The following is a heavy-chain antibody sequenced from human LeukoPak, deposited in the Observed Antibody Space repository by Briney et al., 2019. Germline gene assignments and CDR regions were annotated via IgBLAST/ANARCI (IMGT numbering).Heavy chain of an antibody. Sequence: ASVKVSCKASGYTFTSYAMHWVRQAPGQRLEWMGWINAGNGNTKYSQKFQGRVTITTDESTSTAYMELSSLRSEDTAVYYCARGPHERSGYPDDWGQGTLVTVSS. CDR1: GYTFTSYA. V-gene: IGHV1-3*01. J-gene: IGHJ4*02. CDR2: INAGNGNT. CDR3: ARGPHERSGYPDD. D-gene: IGHD3-22*01.